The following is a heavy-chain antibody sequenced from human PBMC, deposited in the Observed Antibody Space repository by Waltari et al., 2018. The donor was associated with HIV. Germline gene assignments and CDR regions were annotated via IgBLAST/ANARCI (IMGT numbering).Heavy chain of an antibody. V-gene: IGHV1-69*01. CDR3: ARDQILLYSSSSWWFDP. J-gene: IGHJ5*02. CDR2: IIPIFGTA. D-gene: IGHD6-6*01. Sequence: QVQLVQSGAEVKKPGSSVMVSCKASGGTFSSYSISWVRQAPGQGLEWMGGIIPIFGTANYAQKFQGRVTITADESTSTAYMELSSLRSEDTAVYYCARDQILLYSSSSWWFDPWGQGTLVTVSS. CDR1: GGTFSSYS.